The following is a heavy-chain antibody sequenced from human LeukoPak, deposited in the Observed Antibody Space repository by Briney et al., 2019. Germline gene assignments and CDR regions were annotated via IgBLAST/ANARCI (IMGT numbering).Heavy chain of an antibody. D-gene: IGHD5-18*01. Sequence: ASVKVSFTVSGSSLTELSLYWVRQAPGKGLEWMGGFGVIDAKTFYAQKFQGRVTMTEDSSTDTAYMELSSLRSDDTAFYYCAAGRPYSLLDYWGQGTLLTVSS. CDR1: GSSLTELS. J-gene: IGHJ4*02. CDR3: AAGRPYSLLDY. V-gene: IGHV1-24*01. CDR2: FGVIDAKT.